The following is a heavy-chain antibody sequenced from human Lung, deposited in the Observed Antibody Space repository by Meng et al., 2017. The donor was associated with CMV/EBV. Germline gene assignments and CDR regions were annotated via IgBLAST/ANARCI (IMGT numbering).Heavy chain of an antibody. CDR1: GGTFSSYA. V-gene: IGHV1-69*05. CDR2: IIPNFGTA. CDR3: ASTETTLFVDAFDI. J-gene: IGHJ3*02. D-gene: IGHD4-11*01. Sequence: SVXVSCKASGGTFSSYAISWVRQAPGQGLEWMGGIIPNFGTANYAQKFQGRVTITTDESTSTAYMELSSLRSDDTAVDYCASTETTLFVDAFDIWGQGSMVTVSS.